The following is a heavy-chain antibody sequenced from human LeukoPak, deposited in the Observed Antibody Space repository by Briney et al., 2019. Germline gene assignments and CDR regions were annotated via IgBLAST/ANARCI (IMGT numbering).Heavy chain of an antibody. Sequence: ALVKVSCKASGYTFTSYDINWVRQATGQGLEWMGWMNPNSGNTGYAQKFQGRVTITRNTSISTAYMELSSLRSEDTAVYYCARAGGYLDYYYYYYMDVWGKGTTVTVSS. D-gene: IGHD5-18*01. CDR1: GYTFTSYD. CDR2: MNPNSGNT. J-gene: IGHJ6*03. V-gene: IGHV1-8*03. CDR3: ARAGGYLDYYYYYYMDV.